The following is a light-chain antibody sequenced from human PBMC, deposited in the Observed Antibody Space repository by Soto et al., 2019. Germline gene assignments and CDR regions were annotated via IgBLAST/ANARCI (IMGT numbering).Light chain of an antibody. Sequence: QSVLTQPPSASGSPGQSVTISCTGTSSDVGGYNYVSWYQQYPGKAPKLMIYEVNKRSSGVPDRFSGSKSGNTASLTVSGLQAEDEADYYCSSYGGYYNYVFGTGTKVTVL. V-gene: IGLV2-8*01. J-gene: IGLJ1*01. CDR3: SSYGGYYNYV. CDR2: EVN. CDR1: SSDVGGYNY.